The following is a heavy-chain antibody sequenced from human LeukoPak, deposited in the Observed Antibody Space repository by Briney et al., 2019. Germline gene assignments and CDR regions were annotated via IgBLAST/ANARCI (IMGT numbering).Heavy chain of an antibody. V-gene: IGHV3-23*01. D-gene: IGHD1-26*01. J-gene: IGHJ4*02. CDR3: ANRRDPNGSYYQPLDY. Sequence: GGSLRLSCAASGLTFSSYAMSWVRQAPGKGLEWVSAISGSGGTTYYADSVKGRFTISRDNSKNTLYLQMNSLRAEDTAVYYCANRRDPNGSYYQPLDYWGQGTLVTVSS. CDR2: ISGSGGTT. CDR1: GLTFSSYA.